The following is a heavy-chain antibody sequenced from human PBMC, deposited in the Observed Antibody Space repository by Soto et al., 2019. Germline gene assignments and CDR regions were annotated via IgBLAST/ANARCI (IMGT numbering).Heavy chain of an antibody. Sequence: SVKVSCKASGGTFSSYAISWVRQAPGQGLEWMGGIIPIFGTANYAQKFQGRVTITADESTSTAYMELSSLRSEDTAVYYCARERRITIFGVVGRSDAFDIWGQGTMVTV. V-gene: IGHV1-69*13. CDR2: IIPIFGTA. D-gene: IGHD3-3*01. CDR1: GGTFSSYA. CDR3: ARERRITIFGVVGRSDAFDI. J-gene: IGHJ3*02.